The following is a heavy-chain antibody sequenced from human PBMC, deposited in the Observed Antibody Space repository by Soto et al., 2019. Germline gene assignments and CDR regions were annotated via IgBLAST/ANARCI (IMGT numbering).Heavy chain of an antibody. CDR2: INRDGSTI. J-gene: IGHJ3*02. V-gene: IGHV3-74*01. CDR3: ARVADCTYSSNCNGRAAFDM. Sequence: VQLVESGGGLAQPGGSLRLSCAASGFTLSSHWMHWVRQAPGKGLVWVSRINRDGSTINYDDSVRGRYTISRDNAKNTLSLQMNSLRAAGTAVYYCARVADCTYSSNCNGRAAFDMWGQGTMVTVSS. CDR1: GFTLSSHW. D-gene: IGHD6-13*01.